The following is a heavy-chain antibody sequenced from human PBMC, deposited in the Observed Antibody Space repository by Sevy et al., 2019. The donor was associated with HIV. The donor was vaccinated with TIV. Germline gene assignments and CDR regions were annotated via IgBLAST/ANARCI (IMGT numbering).Heavy chain of an antibody. D-gene: IGHD2-2*01. CDR2: IRSKAYGGTT. CDR3: TSIPAANYYYYMDV. V-gene: IGHV3-49*03. CDR1: GFTFGDYA. J-gene: IGHJ6*03. Sequence: GGSLRLSCTASGFTFGDYAMSWFRQAPGKGLEWVGFIRSKAYGGTTEYAASVKGRFTISRDDSKSIAYLQMNSLKTEDTAVYYCTSIPAANYYYYMDVWGKGTTVTVSS.